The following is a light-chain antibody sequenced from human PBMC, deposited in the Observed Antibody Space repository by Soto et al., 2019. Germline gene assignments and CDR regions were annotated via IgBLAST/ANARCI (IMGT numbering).Light chain of an antibody. CDR3: AAWDESLNGLV. CDR2: VNS. V-gene: IGLV1-44*01. CDR1: SSNIGTNT. J-gene: IGLJ1*01. Sequence: QSVLTQPPSASGTPGQRVTISCSGSSSNIGTNTVNWYRQPPGTAPKLLMFVNSQRPSGVPDRISGSKSGTSASLAISGLQSEDEADYYCAAWDESLNGLVFGTGTKVTVL.